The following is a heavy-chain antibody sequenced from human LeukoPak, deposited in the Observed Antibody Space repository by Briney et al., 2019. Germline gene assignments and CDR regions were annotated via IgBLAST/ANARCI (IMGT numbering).Heavy chain of an antibody. V-gene: IGHV4-59*08. J-gene: IGHJ4*02. CDR3: ARAFRESFFDY. Sequence: SETLSLTCTVSGGSISSYYWSWIRQPPGKGLEWIGYIHYSGSTHYNPSLKSRVTISVDTSKNEFSLDLTSVTAADTALYYCARAFRESFFDYWGQGTLVTASS. CDR2: IHYSGST. CDR1: GGSISSYY.